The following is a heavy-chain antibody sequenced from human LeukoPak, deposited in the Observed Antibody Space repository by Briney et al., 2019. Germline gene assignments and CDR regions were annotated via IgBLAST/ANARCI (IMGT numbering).Heavy chain of an antibody. Sequence: GGSLILSCAASGFSFSNYAMSWVRQAPGKGLEWVSAISGSGGSTYYADSVKGRFTISRDNSKNTLYLQMNSLRAEDTAVYYCAKDSYGSFDYWGQGTLVTVSS. CDR3: AKDSYGSFDY. CDR1: GFSFSNYA. CDR2: ISGSGGST. J-gene: IGHJ4*02. D-gene: IGHD4-17*01. V-gene: IGHV3-23*01.